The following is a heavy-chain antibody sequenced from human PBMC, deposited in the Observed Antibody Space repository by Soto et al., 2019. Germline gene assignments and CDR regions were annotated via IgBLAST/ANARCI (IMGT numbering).Heavy chain of an antibody. CDR3: ASGTGQSDY. CDR1: GGSISSYY. Sequence: SATLSLTCTVSGGSISSYYWSWIRQPPGKGLEWIGYIYYSGSTNYNPSLKSRVTISVDTSKNQFSLKLSSVTAADTAVYYCASGTGQSDYWGQGTLVTVSS. D-gene: IGHD1-1*01. CDR2: IYYSGST. V-gene: IGHV4-59*01. J-gene: IGHJ4*02.